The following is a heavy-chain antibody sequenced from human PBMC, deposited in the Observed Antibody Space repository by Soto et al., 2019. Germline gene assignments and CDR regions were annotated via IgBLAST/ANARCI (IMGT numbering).Heavy chain of an antibody. Sequence: SETLSLTYAVYGGSFSGDYWSWSRQPTGKGLEWIGEINHSGSTNYNPSLKSRVSISVDTSKNQFSLQLSSVTAADTAVYYCARNSSYYYDSSGYYVFDYWGQGTLVT. D-gene: IGHD3-22*01. CDR2: INHSGST. V-gene: IGHV4-34*01. J-gene: IGHJ4*02. CDR1: GGSFSGDY. CDR3: ARNSSYYYDSSGYYVFDY.